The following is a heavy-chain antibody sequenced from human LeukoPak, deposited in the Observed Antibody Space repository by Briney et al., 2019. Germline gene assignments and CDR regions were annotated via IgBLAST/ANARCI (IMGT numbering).Heavy chain of an antibody. J-gene: IGHJ4*02. Sequence: GGSLRLSCSAPRFTLSSYAMPWVRQAPGKGLEWVAVISYDGSNKYYADSVKGRFTISRDNSKNTLYLQMNSLRAEDTAVYYCTGATDFDYWGQGTLVTVSS. CDR1: RFTLSSYA. D-gene: IGHD1-26*01. CDR3: TGATDFDY. CDR2: ISYDGSNK. V-gene: IGHV3-30-3*01.